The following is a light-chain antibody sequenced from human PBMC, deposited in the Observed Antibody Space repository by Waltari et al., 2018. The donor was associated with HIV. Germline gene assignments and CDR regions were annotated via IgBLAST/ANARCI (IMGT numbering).Light chain of an antibody. V-gene: IGLV3-25*03. J-gene: IGLJ3*02. CDR3: QSADSSGTYWM. CDR2: KDT. Sequence: SHELTQPPSVSVSPGQTARITCFGDALPKHYASWYQQKPGQAPILGMYKDTKRPSGIPERFSGSSSGTTVTLTISGVQPEDEADYYCQSADSSGTYWMFGGGTKLTVL. CDR1: ALPKHY.